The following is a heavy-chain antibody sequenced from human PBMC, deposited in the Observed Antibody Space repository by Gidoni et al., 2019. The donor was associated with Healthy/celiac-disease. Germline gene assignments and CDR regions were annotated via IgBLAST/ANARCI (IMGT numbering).Heavy chain of an antibody. CDR1: AFTFSSYA. CDR2: ISYDGSNK. CDR3: ARSGDHYDFWSGPPTDAFDI. D-gene: IGHD3-3*01. V-gene: IGHV3-30-3*01. J-gene: IGHJ3*02. Sequence: QLQLVESGGGVVQPGRSLRLSCAASAFTFSSYAMHWVRQAPGKGLEWVAVISYDGSNKYYADSVKGRFTISRDNSKNTLYLQMNSLRAEDTAVYYCARSGDHYDFWSGPPTDAFDIWGQGTMVTVSS.